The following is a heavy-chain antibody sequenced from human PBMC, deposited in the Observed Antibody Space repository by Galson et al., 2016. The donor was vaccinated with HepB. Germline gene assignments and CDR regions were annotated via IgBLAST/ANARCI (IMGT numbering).Heavy chain of an antibody. CDR2: IYGRGI. D-gene: IGHD3-10*01. CDR3: AKSGSYYIFDN. CDR1: GGSISSYR. V-gene: IGHV4-59*03. Sequence: ETLSLTCTVSGGSISSYRWTWIRQPPGKGLEWIGFIYGRGIDYNPSLKSRVTLSVDTSKSQFSLRLNSVTAEDTAVYFCAKSGSYYIFDNWGQGALVTVSS. J-gene: IGHJ4*02.